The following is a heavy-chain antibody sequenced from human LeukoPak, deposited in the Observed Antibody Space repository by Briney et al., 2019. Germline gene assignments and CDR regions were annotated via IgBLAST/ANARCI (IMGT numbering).Heavy chain of an antibody. CDR2: ISTSGVST. CDR1: GFTFSSYA. J-gene: IGHJ4*02. D-gene: IGHD1-26*01. CDR3: AKNTSGTYLDY. Sequence: PGGSLRLSCAASGFTFSSYAMSWVRQAPGKGLEWVSSISTSGVSTNYADSVKGRFTISRDNPKSMVYLQMNSLRAEDTAVYYCAKNTSGTYLDYWGQGILVTVSS. V-gene: IGHV3-23*01.